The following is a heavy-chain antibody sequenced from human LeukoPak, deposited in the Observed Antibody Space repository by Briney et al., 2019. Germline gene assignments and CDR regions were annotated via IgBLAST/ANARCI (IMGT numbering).Heavy chain of an antibody. Sequence: GQSLKISCKGSGYSFASYWIGWVRQMPGKGLEWMGIIYPGDSDTRYSPSFQGQVTISADKSISTAYLQWSSLKASDTAMYYCARIKEGWLQFSDYWGQGTLVTVSS. CDR2: IYPGDSDT. D-gene: IGHD5-24*01. CDR3: ARIKEGWLQFSDY. V-gene: IGHV5-51*01. CDR1: GYSFASYW. J-gene: IGHJ4*02.